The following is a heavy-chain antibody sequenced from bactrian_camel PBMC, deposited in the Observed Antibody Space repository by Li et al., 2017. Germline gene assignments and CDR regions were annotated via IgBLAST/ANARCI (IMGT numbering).Heavy chain of an antibody. V-gene: IGHV3S28*01. CDR1: GLSFSRLN. Sequence: QLVESGGGLVQPGGSLSLSCAVSGLSFSRLNMGWVRQAPGKGLEWVATSALGDALYYADSVKGRFTISRDNAKNMLYLDIDNLQPEDTAMYYCASGGVNQWCPQMPEPHQWQFWGQGTQVTVS. J-gene: IGHJ4*01. CDR3: ASGGVNQWCPQMPEPHQWQF. CDR2: TSALGDAL. D-gene: IGHD7*01.